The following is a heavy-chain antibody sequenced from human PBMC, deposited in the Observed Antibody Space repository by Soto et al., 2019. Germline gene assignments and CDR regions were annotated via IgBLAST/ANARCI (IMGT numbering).Heavy chain of an antibody. D-gene: IGHD2-15*01. Sequence: GWSLRLSCTASGFTFSNYAMSWVRQAPGKGLEWVSTFSSSGGGTYYADSVKGRFTISRDNSKNTLYLQMNSLRAEDTAVYYCTKAIRYCSGAHRFIHDYPGLGTLVIVSS. CDR1: GFTFSNYA. CDR3: TKAIRYCSGAHRFIHDY. CDR2: FSSSGGGT. V-gene: IGHV3-23*01. J-gene: IGHJ4*02.